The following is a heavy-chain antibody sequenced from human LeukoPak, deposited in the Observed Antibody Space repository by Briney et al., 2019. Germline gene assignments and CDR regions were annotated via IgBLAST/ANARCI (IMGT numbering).Heavy chain of an antibody. CDR1: GGAFSGCY. CDR2: INHSGGT. CDR3: AREMERWFPFTGSDAFDI. Sequence: SETLSLTCAVYGGAFSGCYWSWIRQPPGRGLEWIGEINHSGGTHYNPSLKGRVTISVDTSKNQFSLKLSSVTAADTAVYYCAREMERWFPFTGSDAFDIWGQGTMVTDSS. J-gene: IGHJ3*02. D-gene: IGHD2-15*01. V-gene: IGHV4-34*01.